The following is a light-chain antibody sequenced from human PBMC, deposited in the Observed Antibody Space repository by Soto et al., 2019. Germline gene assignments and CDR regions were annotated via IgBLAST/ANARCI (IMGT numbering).Light chain of an antibody. V-gene: IGLV2-11*01. Sequence: QSALTQPRSVSGSPGQSVTISCTGTSSDVGGYNYVSWYQQHPGKAPKLMIYEGSKRPSGVSNRFSGSKSGNTASLTISGLQAEDEADYYCCSYAGSSYVFGTGTKLTVL. CDR3: CSYAGSSYV. CDR2: EGS. CDR1: SSDVGGYNY. J-gene: IGLJ1*01.